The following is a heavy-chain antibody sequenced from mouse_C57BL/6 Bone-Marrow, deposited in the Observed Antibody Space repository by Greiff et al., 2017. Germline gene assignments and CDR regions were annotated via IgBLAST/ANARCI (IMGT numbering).Heavy chain of an antibody. CDR2: IYPGGGYT. Sequence: QVQLKESGAELVRPGPSVKMSCKASGYTFTNYWIGWAKQRPGHGLEWIGDIYPGGGYTNYNEKFKGKATLTADKSSSTAYMQFSSLTSEDSAIYYCARWEAGTRAMDYWGQGTSVTVSS. CDR3: ARWEAGTRAMDY. V-gene: IGHV1-63*01. D-gene: IGHD4-1*01. CDR1: GYTFTNYW. J-gene: IGHJ4*01.